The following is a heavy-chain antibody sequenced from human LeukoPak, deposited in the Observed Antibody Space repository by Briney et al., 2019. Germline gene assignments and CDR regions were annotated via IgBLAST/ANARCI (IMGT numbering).Heavy chain of an antibody. D-gene: IGHD3-10*01. J-gene: IGHJ4*02. CDR3: AREVRGLDY. CDR2: ITSRSSNI. Sequence: GGSLRLSCAASGFTFSNYAMNWVRQAPGKGLEWVSYITSRSSNIYYADSVKGRFTISRDNAKNSLYLQMNSLRAEDTAVCVCAREVRGLDYWGQGTLVTVSS. V-gene: IGHV3-21*01. CDR1: GFTFSNYA.